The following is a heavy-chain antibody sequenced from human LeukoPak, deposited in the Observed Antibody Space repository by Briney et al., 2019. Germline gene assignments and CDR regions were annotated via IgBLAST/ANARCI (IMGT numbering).Heavy chain of an antibody. V-gene: IGHV3-33*01. Sequence: GGSLRLSCAASGFTFSNFGMHWVRQAPGKGLEWVSFIWYDGSSKYYGDSVKGRFTISRDNSKNTLYLQMNSLRAEDTAVYYCARVYYDSLTVLEYWGQGTLVTVSS. J-gene: IGHJ4*02. D-gene: IGHD3-9*01. CDR2: IWYDGSSK. CDR1: GFTFSNFG. CDR3: ARVYYDSLTVLEY.